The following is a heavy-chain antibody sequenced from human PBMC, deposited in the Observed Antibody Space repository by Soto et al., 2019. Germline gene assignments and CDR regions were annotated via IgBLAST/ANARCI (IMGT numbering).Heavy chain of an antibody. CDR3: SRGTYYPQSSGLHADY. CDR1: GFTFNDYA. Sequence: LRLSCATSGFTFNDYAMYWVRQAPGQGLEWVAMISSDGHHQFYVDNLRGRFTVSRDNSKNTLFLQMNSLRPEDTAVYYCSRGTYYPQSSGLHADYWGPGXVVTVSS. CDR2: ISSDGHHQ. J-gene: IGHJ4*02. D-gene: IGHD3-22*01. V-gene: IGHV3-30*03.